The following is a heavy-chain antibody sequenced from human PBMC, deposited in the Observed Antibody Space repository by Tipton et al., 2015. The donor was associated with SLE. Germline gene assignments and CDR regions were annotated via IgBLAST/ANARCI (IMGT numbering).Heavy chain of an antibody. V-gene: IGHV3-23*01. CDR1: GFTFKNYA. Sequence: SLRLSCAASGFTFKNYAMIWVRQAPGKGLEYVSGITGSGSSTFYADSVKGRFTISRDNSRNTLYLEMNGLRAEDTALYYCAKDRDADTTMVWGYFDYWGQGTLVSVSS. CDR3: AKDRDADTTMVWGYFDY. J-gene: IGHJ4*02. CDR2: ITGSGSST. D-gene: IGHD5-18*01.